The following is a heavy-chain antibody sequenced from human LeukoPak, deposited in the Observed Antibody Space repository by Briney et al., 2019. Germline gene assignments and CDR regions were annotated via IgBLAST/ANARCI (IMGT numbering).Heavy chain of an antibody. CDR3: ARSRIGELLSSHY. J-gene: IGHJ4*02. V-gene: IGHV3-30*14. D-gene: IGHD3-10*01. CDR2: ISYDGSNK. Sequence: GGSLRLSCAASGFTFSSYAMHWVRQAPGKGLEWVAVISYDGSNKYYADSVKGRFTISRDNSKNTLYLQMNSLRAEDTAVYYCARSRIGELLSSHYWGQGTLVTVSS. CDR1: GFTFSSYA.